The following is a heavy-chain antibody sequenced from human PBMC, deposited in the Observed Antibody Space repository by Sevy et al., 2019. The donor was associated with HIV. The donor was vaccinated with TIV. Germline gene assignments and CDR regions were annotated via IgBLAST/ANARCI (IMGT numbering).Heavy chain of an antibody. J-gene: IGHJ4*02. CDR2: IYYSGST. CDR1: GGSISSGDDY. Sequence: SETLSLTCTVSGGSISSGDDYWSWIRQPPGKGLEWIGYIYYSGSTYYNPSLKSRVTISVDTSKNQFSLKLSSVTAADTAVYYCARGRTMVRGVIDYWGQGTLVTVSS. CDR3: ARGRTMVRGVIDY. V-gene: IGHV4-30-4*01. D-gene: IGHD3-10*01.